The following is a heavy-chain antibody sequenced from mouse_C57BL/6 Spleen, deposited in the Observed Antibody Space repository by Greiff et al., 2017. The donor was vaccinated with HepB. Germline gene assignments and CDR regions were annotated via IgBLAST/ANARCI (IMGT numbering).Heavy chain of an antibody. J-gene: IGHJ2*01. CDR1: GYTFTSYW. V-gene: IGHV1-69*01. CDR2: IDPSDSYT. CDR3: ASSEWLLRYFDY. D-gene: IGHD2-3*01. Sequence: VQLQQPGAELVMPGASVKLSCKASGYTFTSYWMHWVKQRPGQGLEWIGEIDPSDSYTNYNQKFKGKSTLTVDKSSSTAYMQLSSLTSEDSAVYYCASSEWLLRYFDYWGRGTTLTVSS.